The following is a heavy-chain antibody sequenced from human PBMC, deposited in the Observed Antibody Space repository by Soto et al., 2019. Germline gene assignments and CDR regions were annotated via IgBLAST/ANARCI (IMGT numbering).Heavy chain of an antibody. D-gene: IGHD3-22*01. CDR3: VRATYFSDSSGYTRCFDN. CDR2: SRDKAQGYST. V-gene: IGHV3-72*01. J-gene: IGHJ4*02. CDR1: GFTLSDHY. Sequence: PGRSLRLSCAGCGFTLSDHYIDWVRQAPGKGLERVGRSRDKAQGYSTAYAASVKGGSTTPRDESKNSVFLQRNSLKPEDTAVYYCVRATYFSDSSGYTRCFDNWRQGTLDTVPS.